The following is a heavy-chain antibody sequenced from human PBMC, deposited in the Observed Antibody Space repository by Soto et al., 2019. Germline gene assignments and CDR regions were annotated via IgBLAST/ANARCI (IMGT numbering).Heavy chain of an antibody. CDR1: GYTLTELS. Sequence: ASVKVSCKVSGYTLTELSMHWVRQAPGKGLEWMGGFDPEDGETIYAQKFQGRVTMTEDTSTDTAYMELSSLRSEDTAGYYCATAVAAAGTWWFDPWGQGTLVTVSS. J-gene: IGHJ5*02. V-gene: IGHV1-24*01. D-gene: IGHD6-13*01. CDR3: ATAVAAAGTWWFDP. CDR2: FDPEDGET.